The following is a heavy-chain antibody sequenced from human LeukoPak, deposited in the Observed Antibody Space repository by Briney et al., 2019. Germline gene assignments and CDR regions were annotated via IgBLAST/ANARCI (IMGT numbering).Heavy chain of an antibody. J-gene: IGHJ4*02. CDR2: INWNGGST. CDR3: AKALNSGYDLRFDY. Sequence: RPGGSLRLSCAASGFTFDDYGMSWVRQAPGKGLEWVSGINWNGGSTGYADSVKGRFTISRDNSKNTLYLQMNSLRAEDTAVYYCAKALNSGYDLRFDYWGQGTLVTVSS. CDR1: GFTFDDYG. V-gene: IGHV3-20*04. D-gene: IGHD5-12*01.